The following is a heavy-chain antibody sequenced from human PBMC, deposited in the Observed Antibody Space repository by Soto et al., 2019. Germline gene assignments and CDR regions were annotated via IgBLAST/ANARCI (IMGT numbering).Heavy chain of an antibody. Sequence: EVQLVESGGGLVKPGGSRRLSCAASGFTFSSYSMNWVRQAPGKGLEWVSSISSSSSYIYYADSVKGRFTISRDNAKNSLYLQMNSLRAEDTAVYYCAREGSYYGSGVYYYYYMDVWGKGTTVTVSS. J-gene: IGHJ6*03. V-gene: IGHV3-21*01. CDR1: GFTFSSYS. CDR3: AREGSYYGSGVYYYYYMDV. CDR2: ISSSSSYI. D-gene: IGHD3-10*01.